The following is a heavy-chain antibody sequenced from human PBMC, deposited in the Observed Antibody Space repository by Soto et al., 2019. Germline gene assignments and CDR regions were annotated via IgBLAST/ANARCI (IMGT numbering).Heavy chain of an antibody. D-gene: IGHD3-22*01. Sequence: SETLSLTCTVSGGSISSYYWSWIRQPPGKGLEWIGYIYYSGSTNYNPSLKSRVTISVDTSKNQFSLKLSSVTAADTAAYYCARDGSGDSSGYYFPNWFDPWGQGTLVTVSS. CDR2: IYYSGST. J-gene: IGHJ5*02. V-gene: IGHV4-59*01. CDR3: ARDGSGDSSGYYFPNWFDP. CDR1: GGSISSYY.